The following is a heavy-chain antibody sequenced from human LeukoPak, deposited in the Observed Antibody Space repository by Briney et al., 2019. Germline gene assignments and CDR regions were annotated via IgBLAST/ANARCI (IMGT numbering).Heavy chain of an antibody. J-gene: IGHJ4*02. V-gene: IGHV3-48*03. CDR2: ISSSGRSI. D-gene: IGHD2-15*01. CDR3: ARQISRYCSGGSCYSGWEFYFDS. CDR1: GFTFSSYE. Sequence: GGSLRLSCAASGFTFSSYEMNWVRQAPGKGLEWGSYISSSGRSIHYADSVKGRFTISRDNAKNSLYLQMNSLRAEDTAVYHCARQISRYCSGGSCYSGWEFYFDSWGQGTPVTVSS.